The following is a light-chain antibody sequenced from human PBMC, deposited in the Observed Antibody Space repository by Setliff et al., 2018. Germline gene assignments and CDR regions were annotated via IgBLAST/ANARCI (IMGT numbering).Light chain of an antibody. V-gene: IGLV2-14*03. CDR2: DVT. Sequence: QSALTQPASVSGSPGHSVIISCIGASHDIDVFDSVSWFQQHPGKVPKLIICDVTKRPSGVSNRFSGSKSGNTASLTISGLQAEDEADYYCSSYTSSSAYVIFGGGTKVTVL. CDR3: SSYTSSSAYVI. CDR1: SHDIDVFDS. J-gene: IGLJ2*01.